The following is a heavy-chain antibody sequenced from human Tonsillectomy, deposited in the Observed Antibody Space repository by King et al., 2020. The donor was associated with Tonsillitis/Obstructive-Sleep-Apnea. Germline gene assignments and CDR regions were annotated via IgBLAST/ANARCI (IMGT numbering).Heavy chain of an antibody. CDR3: ARDWRFGELFPSGGGENYYYGMDV. J-gene: IGHJ6*02. CDR1: GFTVSSNY. V-gene: IGHV3-53*01. D-gene: IGHD3-10*01. CDR2: IYSGGST. Sequence: VQLVESGGGLIQPGGSLRLSCAASGFTVSSNYMSWVRQAPGKGLEWVSVIYSGGSTYYADSVKGRFTISRDNSKNTLYLQMNSLRAEDTAVYYCARDWRFGELFPSGGGENYYYGMDVWGQGTTVTVSS.